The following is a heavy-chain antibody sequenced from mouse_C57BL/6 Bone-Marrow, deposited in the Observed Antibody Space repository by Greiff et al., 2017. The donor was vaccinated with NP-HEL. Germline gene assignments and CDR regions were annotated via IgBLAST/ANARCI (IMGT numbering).Heavy chain of an antibody. CDR1: GYTFTSYG. CDR3: ARDSNSDYYAMDY. Sequence: VKLMESGAELARPGASVKLSCKASGYTFTSYGISWVKQRTGQGLEWIGEIYPRSGNTYYNEKFKGKATLTADKSSSTAYMELRSLTSEDSAVYFCARDSNSDYYAMDYWGQGTSVTVSS. V-gene: IGHV1-81*01. D-gene: IGHD2-5*01. J-gene: IGHJ4*01. CDR2: IYPRSGNT.